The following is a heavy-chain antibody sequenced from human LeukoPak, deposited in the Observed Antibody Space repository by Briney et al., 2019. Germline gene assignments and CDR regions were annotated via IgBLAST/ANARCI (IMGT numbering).Heavy chain of an antibody. CDR1: GDIVSSNSAA. Sequence: SQTLSLTCALSGDIVSSNSAAWNWIRQSPSRGLEWLGRTYYRSKWYNDYAVSVKSRITINPDTSKNQFSLQLNSVTPEDTAVYYCASTRGSVDAFDIWGQGTMVTVSS. CDR2: TYYRSKWYN. CDR3: ASTRGSVDAFDI. V-gene: IGHV6-1*01. J-gene: IGHJ3*02. D-gene: IGHD3-16*01.